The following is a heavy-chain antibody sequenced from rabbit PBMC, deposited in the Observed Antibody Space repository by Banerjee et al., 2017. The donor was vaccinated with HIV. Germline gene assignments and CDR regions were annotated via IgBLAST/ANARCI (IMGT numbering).Heavy chain of an antibody. V-gene: IGHV1S40*01. CDR1: GVSFSFSSY. D-gene: IGHD6-1*01. Sequence: QSLEESGGDLVKPGASLTLTCTASGVSFSFSSYMCWVRQAPGKGLEWIACIDAGSSGFTYFATWAKGRFTISRTSSTTVTLQMTSLTVADTATYFCARDTASSFSSYGMDLWGQGTLVTVS. J-gene: IGHJ3*01. CDR2: IDAGSSGFT. CDR3: ARDTASSFSSYGMDL.